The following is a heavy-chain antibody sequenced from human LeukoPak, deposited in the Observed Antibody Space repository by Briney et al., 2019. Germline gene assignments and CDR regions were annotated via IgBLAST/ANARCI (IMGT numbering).Heavy chain of an antibody. Sequence: SETLSLTCTVSGGSISNYYWNWIRQPPGKGLEWIGYIYYTGSTNYNPSLKSRVTMSVDTSKNQFSLNLKSVTPEDTAVYYCARNLIPEQLVMNFWGQGTLVTVSS. CDR2: IYYTGST. J-gene: IGHJ4*02. D-gene: IGHD6-13*01. V-gene: IGHV4-59*01. CDR1: GGSISNYY. CDR3: ARNLIPEQLVMNF.